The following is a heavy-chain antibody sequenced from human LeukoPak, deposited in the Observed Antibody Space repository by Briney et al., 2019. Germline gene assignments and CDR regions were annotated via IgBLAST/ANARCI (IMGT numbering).Heavy chain of an antibody. Sequence: GGSLRLSCAASGFTFSSYGMHWVRQAPGKGLEWVAVISYDGSNKYYADSVKGRFTISRDNSKNTLYLQMNSLRAEDTAVYYCAKAPIGGYSYGYWFDPWGQGTLVTVSS. CDR2: ISYDGSNK. V-gene: IGHV3-30*18. CDR1: GFTFSSYG. J-gene: IGHJ5*02. D-gene: IGHD5-18*01. CDR3: AKAPIGGYSYGYWFDP.